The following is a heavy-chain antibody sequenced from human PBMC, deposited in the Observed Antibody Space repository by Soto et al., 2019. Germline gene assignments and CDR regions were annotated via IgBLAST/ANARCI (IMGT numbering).Heavy chain of an antibody. Sequence: EVQLVESGGGLVQPGGSLRLSCAASGFTFSSYWMHWVRQAPGKGLVWVSRINSDGSRTSYADSVKGRFTISRDNAKNTLYLQMNSLRAEDTAVSYCAVAVAGPTAIGYWGQGTLVTVSS. CDR1: GFTFSSYW. CDR2: INSDGSRT. V-gene: IGHV3-74*01. J-gene: IGHJ4*02. D-gene: IGHD6-19*01. CDR3: AVAVAGPTAIGY.